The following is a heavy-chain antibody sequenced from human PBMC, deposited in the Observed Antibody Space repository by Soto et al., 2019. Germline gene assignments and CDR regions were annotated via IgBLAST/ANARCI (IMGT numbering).Heavy chain of an antibody. V-gene: IGHV1-18*04. J-gene: IGHJ6*02. D-gene: IGHD2-15*01. Sequence: QVELVQSGAEVKRPGASVNVSCRASGYRFFNHGISWVRQAPGQGLEWMGWISGYSGYRKYAQQFQGRLTLTTDTTTSTAYMELRSLRSDDTAVYYCAREEYCSDSVRCYRDYYRHSGMDVWGQGTTVTVSS. CDR2: ISGYSGYR. CDR1: GYRFFNHG. CDR3: AREEYCSDSVRCYRDYYRHSGMDV.